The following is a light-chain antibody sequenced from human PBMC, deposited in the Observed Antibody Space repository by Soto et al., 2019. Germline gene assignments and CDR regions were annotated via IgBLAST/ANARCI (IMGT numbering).Light chain of an antibody. CDR1: QSVDNNY. J-gene: IGKJ4*01. Sequence: EIVLTQSPGSLSLSPGEIATLSCRASQSVDNNYLAWYQQKPGQAPRLLIYSASNRATGIPDRFSGSGSGTDFTLTISRLEPEDFAVYHCQQYRTTRLTFGGGTKVDIK. V-gene: IGKV3-20*01. CDR3: QQYRTTRLT. CDR2: SAS.